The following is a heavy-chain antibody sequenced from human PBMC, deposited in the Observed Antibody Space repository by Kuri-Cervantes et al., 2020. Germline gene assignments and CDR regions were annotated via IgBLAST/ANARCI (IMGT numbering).Heavy chain of an antibody. V-gene: IGHV3-30*01. Sequence: GRSLRLSCAASGVTFSNYAMHWVRQAPGKGLEWVAVISYDGSNKHYADSVKGRFTISRDNSKNTKNTLYLQMNSLRSEDTAVYYCARAEDWGTPWCFDLWGRGTLVTVSS. D-gene: IGHD7-27*01. CDR1: GVTFSNYA. CDR2: ISYDGSNK. J-gene: IGHJ2*01. CDR3: ARAEDWGTPWCFDL.